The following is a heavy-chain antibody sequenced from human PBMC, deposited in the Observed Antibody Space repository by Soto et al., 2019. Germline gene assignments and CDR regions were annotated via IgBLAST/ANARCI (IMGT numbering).Heavy chain of an antibody. CDR1: GGSISSSSYY. CDR3: ARRRKRYFDY. J-gene: IGHJ4*02. V-gene: IGHV4-39*01. D-gene: IGHD6-25*01. Sequence: QLQLQESGPGLVKPSETLSLTCTVSGGSISSSSYYWGWIRQPPGKGLEWIGSIYYSGSTYYNPSLKSRVTISVDTSKNQFALKLSSVTAADTAVYYCARRRKRYFDYWGQGTLVTVSS. CDR2: IYYSGST.